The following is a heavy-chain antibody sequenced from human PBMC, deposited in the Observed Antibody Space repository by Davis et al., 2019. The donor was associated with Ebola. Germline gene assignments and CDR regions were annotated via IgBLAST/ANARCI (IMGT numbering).Heavy chain of an antibody. J-gene: IGHJ4*02. D-gene: IGHD3-10*01. Sequence: ASVKVSCKVSGYTLTELSMHWVRQAPGKGLEWMGGFDPEDGETIYAQKFQGRVTMTEDTSTDTAYMELSSLRSEDTAVYYCATDRPVLLWFGELFPNFDYWGQGTLVTVSS. V-gene: IGHV1-24*01. CDR3: ATDRPVLLWFGELFPNFDY. CDR1: GYTLTELS. CDR2: FDPEDGET.